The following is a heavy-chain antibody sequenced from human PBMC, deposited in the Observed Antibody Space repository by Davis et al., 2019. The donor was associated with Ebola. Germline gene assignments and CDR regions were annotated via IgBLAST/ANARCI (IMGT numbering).Heavy chain of an antibody. CDR1: GGSISSSSYY. J-gene: IGHJ6*02. CDR2: INHSGST. Sequence: SETLSLTCTVSGGSISSSSYYWSWIRQPPGKGLEWIGEINHSGSTNYNPSLKSRVTISVDTSKNQFSLKLSSVTAADTAVYYCARGNYYYYGMDVWGQGTTVTVSS. V-gene: IGHV4-39*07. CDR3: ARGNYYYYGMDV.